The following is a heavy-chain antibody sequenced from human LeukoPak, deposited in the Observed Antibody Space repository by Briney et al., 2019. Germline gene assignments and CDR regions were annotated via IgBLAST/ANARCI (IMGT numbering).Heavy chain of an antibody. CDR3: ARAGSHWHYVY. CDR1: GFSFSGFS. V-gene: IGHV3-7*01. D-gene: IGHD3-10*01. CDR2: IKQDGSER. J-gene: IGHJ4*02. Sequence: GGSLRLSCAASGFSFSGFSTSWVRQSPTKGLEWVANIKQDGSERYYVDSVKGRFTISRDNAKNSLSLQMNNLRVEDTAVYYCARAGSHWHYVYWGQGTLVTVSS.